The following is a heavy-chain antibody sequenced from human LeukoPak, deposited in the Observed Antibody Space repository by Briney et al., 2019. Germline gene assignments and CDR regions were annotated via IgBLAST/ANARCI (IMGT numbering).Heavy chain of an antibody. J-gene: IGHJ5*02. Sequence: HPGGSLRLSCAASGFTFSSYAMSWVHQAPGKGLEWVSAISGSGGSPYYADSVKGRFTISRDNSKNTLYLQMNSLRAEDTAIYYCAKGKSGYGFLNWFDPWGQGTLVTVSS. D-gene: IGHD1-1*01. CDR2: ISGSGGSP. V-gene: IGHV3-23*01. CDR1: GFTFSSYA. CDR3: AKGKSGYGFLNWFDP.